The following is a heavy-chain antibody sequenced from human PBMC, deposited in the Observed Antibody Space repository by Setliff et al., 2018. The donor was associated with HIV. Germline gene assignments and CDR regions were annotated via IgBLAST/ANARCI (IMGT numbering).Heavy chain of an antibody. CDR3: ARGGSREPGGYYYYMDV. Sequence: SETLSLTCSVSGGSISRSSYYWGWIRQPPGKGMEWIGSIYYGGNTYYNPSLKSRVTISVDTSKNQFSLKLSSATAADTAVYYCARGGSREPGGYYYYMDVWGKGTTGTV. J-gene: IGHJ6*03. CDR2: IYYGGNT. CDR1: GGSISRSSYY. V-gene: IGHV4-39*07. D-gene: IGHD1-26*01.